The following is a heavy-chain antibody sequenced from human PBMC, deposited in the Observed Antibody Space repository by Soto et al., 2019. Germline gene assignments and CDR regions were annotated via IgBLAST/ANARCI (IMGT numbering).Heavy chain of an antibody. Sequence: GASVKVSFKASGGTFSSYAISWLRQAPGQGLEWMGGIIPIFGTANYAQKFQGRVTITADKSTSTAYMELSSLRSEDTAVYYCASAEKGIAAAGNLDYWGQGTLVTVSS. D-gene: IGHD6-13*01. CDR1: GGTFSSYA. V-gene: IGHV1-69*06. CDR3: ASAEKGIAAAGNLDY. CDR2: IIPIFGTA. J-gene: IGHJ4*02.